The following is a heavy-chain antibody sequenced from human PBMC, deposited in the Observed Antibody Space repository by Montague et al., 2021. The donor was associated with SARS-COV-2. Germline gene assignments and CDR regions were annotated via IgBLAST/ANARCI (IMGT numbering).Heavy chain of an antibody. Sequence: TLSLTCTVSGGSISSDNYYWSWIRQPAGKGLEWIGHVYNTGSTNYNPSLKSRVTISVDTSRNQFSLRVISATAADTAVYYCARVVYEGVGAFYIYPDWGQGILVTVSS. CDR2: VYNTGST. V-gene: IGHV4-61*09. CDR3: ARVVYEGVGAFYIYPD. J-gene: IGHJ1*01. CDR1: GGSISSDNYY. D-gene: IGHD2-8*02.